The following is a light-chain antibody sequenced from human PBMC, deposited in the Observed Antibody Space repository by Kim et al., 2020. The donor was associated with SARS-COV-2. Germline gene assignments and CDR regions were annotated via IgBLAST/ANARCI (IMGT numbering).Light chain of an antibody. CDR1: QSVTMK. J-gene: IGKJ4*01. CDR3: QQYNDWPLT. CDR2: GGS. Sequence: VSPGETATRSCRASQSVTMKVAWYQQKAGQGPRLLISGGSTRATGVPTRFSGGGSGREFTLTIGSLQSEDFAIYHCQQYNDWPLTFGGGTKVDIK. V-gene: IGKV3-15*01.